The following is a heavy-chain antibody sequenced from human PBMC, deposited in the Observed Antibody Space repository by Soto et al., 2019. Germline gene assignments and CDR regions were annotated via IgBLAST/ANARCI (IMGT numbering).Heavy chain of an antibody. CDR2: IFNSGTI. CDR3: GRDLLATASARWYFYYGLDV. D-gene: IGHD3-3*02. V-gene: IGHV4-59*02. J-gene: IGHJ6*02. Sequence: QVELQESGPGLVKPSETLSLACSVFGASVNSYYWSWIRQSPGRGLEWIGHIFNSGTIHYNPSLKSRVTMSVDSYKNQVSLKMNSVTAADKAIYYCGRDLLATASARWYFYYGLDVWGQGTAVTVS. CDR1: GASVNSYY.